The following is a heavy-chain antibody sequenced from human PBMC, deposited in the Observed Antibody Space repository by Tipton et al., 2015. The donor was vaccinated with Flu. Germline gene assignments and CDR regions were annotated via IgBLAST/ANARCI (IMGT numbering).Heavy chain of an antibody. CDR3: ARAGPRTKEGATAGVDAFDI. V-gene: IGHV1-46*01. CDR2: INPSGGST. Sequence: QSGPEVKKPGASVKVSCKASGYTFTSYYMHWVRQAPGQGLEWMGIINPSGGSTSYAQKFQGRVTMTRDTSTSTVYMELSSLRSEDTAVYYCARAGPRTKEGATAGVDAFDIWGQGTMVTVSS. D-gene: IGHD1-26*01. J-gene: IGHJ3*02. CDR1: GYTFTSYY.